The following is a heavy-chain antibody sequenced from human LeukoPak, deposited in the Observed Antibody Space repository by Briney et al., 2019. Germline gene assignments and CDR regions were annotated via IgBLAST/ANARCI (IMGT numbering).Heavy chain of an antibody. Sequence: SETLSLTCTVSGGSINGYFCTWLRQSAGGGLECIGRIHTSGTTYYNPSFKRRVSISVDTSNNKFSLRLNSVSAADTAVYYCARDPAAHGRYFDYWGQGALVTVSS. J-gene: IGHJ4*02. CDR3: ARDPAAHGRYFDY. V-gene: IGHV4-4*07. CDR2: IHTSGTT. D-gene: IGHD1-14*01. CDR1: GGSINGYF.